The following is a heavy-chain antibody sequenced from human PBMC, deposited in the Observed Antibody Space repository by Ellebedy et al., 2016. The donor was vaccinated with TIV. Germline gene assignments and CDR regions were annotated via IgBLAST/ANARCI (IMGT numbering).Heavy chain of an antibody. J-gene: IGHJ4*02. Sequence: MPSETLSLTCTVAGVSISPYYWSWIRQPPGKGLEWIGYIYYSGSTNYNPSLRSRVTISVDTSKNKFSLKLSPVTAADTAVYYCARTGYGFDFWGQGTLVTVSS. CDR3: ARTGYGFDF. CDR1: GVSISPYY. D-gene: IGHD1-14*01. V-gene: IGHV4-59*01. CDR2: IYYSGST.